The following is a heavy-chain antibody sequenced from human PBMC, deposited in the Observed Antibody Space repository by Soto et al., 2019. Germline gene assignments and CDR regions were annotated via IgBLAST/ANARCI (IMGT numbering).Heavy chain of an antibody. V-gene: IGHV3-23*01. CDR3: AKPSHPYCSGGSCYFDY. CDR2: ISGSGGST. J-gene: IGHJ4*02. CDR1: GFTFSSYA. D-gene: IGHD2-15*01. Sequence: GGSLRLSCAASGFTFSSYAMSWVRQAPGKGLEWVSAISGSGGSTYYADSVKGRFTISRDNSKNTLYLQMNSLRAEDTAVYYCAKPSHPYCSGGSCYFDYWGQGTLVTVSS.